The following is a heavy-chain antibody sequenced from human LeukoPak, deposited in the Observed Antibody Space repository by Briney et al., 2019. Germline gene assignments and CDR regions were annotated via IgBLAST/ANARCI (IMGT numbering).Heavy chain of an antibody. D-gene: IGHD4/OR15-4a*01. CDR3: ARRAGAYSHPYGY. V-gene: IGHV3-48*01. CDR2: ISTGSSTI. J-gene: IGHJ4*02. Sequence: GGSLRLSCAASGFTFSSYSMNWVRRAPGKGLEWVSHISTGSSTIYYADSVKGRFTISRDNAKNSLYLQMNSLRAEDTAVYYCARRAGAYSHPYGYWGQGTLVTVSS. CDR1: GFTFSSYS.